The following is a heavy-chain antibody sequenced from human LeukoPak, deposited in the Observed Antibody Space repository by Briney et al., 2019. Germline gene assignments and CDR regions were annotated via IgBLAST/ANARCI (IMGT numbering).Heavy chain of an antibody. Sequence: SQTLSLTCAVSGGSISSGGYSWSWIRQPPGKGLEWIGYIYHSGSTYYNPSLKSRVTISVDRSKNQFSLKLSSVTAADTAVYYCARRRSQGWFDPWGQGTLVTVSS. CDR2: IYHSGST. CDR3: ARRRSQGWFDP. CDR1: GGSISSGGYS. V-gene: IGHV4-30-2*01. J-gene: IGHJ5*02.